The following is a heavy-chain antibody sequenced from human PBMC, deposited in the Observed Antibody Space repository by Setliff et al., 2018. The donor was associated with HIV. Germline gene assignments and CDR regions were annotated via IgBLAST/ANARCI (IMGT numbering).Heavy chain of an antibody. Sequence: PSETLSLTCTVSGGSISSGGYYWSWIRQRPGKGLEWIGYIYYSGSTYYNPSLKSRVTMSVDTSKNQFSLKLSSVTAADTAVYYCARARGLLPYYYLDVWGKGTTVTVSS. CDR1: GGSISSGGYY. J-gene: IGHJ6*03. CDR3: ARARGLLPYYYLDV. V-gene: IGHV4-31*03. D-gene: IGHD3-10*01. CDR2: IYYSGST.